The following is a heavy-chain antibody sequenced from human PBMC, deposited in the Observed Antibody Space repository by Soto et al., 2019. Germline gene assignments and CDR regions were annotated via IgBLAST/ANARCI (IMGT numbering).Heavy chain of an antibody. CDR1: GFTFSDYY. D-gene: IGHD3-3*01. V-gene: IGHV3-11*01. CDR2: ISASGSTI. CDR3: ARVGKGDDFWSGAGGMDV. Sequence: GGSLRLSCAASGFTFSDYYMSWIRQAPGKGLMWVSYISASGSTISYADSVKGRFTISKDKAKNSLYLQMSSLRVEDTAVYYCARVGKGDDFWSGAGGMDVWGQGTTVTVSS. J-gene: IGHJ6*02.